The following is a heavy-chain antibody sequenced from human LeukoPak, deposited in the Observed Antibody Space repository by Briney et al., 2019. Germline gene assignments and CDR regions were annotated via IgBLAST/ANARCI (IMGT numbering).Heavy chain of an antibody. D-gene: IGHD4-17*01. V-gene: IGHV3-48*03. CDR2: ISSSGSTI. J-gene: IGHJ4*02. CDR3: ARDDYGHTFDY. CDR1: GFTFSSYE. Sequence: GGSLRLSCAASGFTFSSYEMNWVRQAPGKGLEWVSYISSSGSTIYYADSVKGRFTISRDNAKNSLYLQMNSLRAEDTAVYYCARDDYGHTFDYWGQGTLVTVSS.